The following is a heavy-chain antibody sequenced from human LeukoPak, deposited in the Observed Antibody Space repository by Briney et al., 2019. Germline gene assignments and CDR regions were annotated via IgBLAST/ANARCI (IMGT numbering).Heavy chain of an antibody. J-gene: IGHJ3*02. V-gene: IGHV4-59*01. CDR2: IYYSGST. CDR1: GGSISSYY. CDR3: ARYDITMVRGVIRDAFDI. D-gene: IGHD3-10*01. Sequence: PSETLSLTCTVSGGSISSYYWSWIRQPPGKGLEWIGYIYYSGSTNYSPSLKSRVTISVDTSKNQLSLKLSSVTAADPAVYYCARYDITMVRGVIRDAFDIWGQGTMVTVSS.